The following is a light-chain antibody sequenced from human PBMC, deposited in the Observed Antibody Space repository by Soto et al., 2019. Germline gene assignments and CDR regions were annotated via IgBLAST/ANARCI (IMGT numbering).Light chain of an antibody. CDR3: QSYDNDNHVV. Sequence: NFMLTQPHSVAESPGKTGTIYCTRSSGSLADNYVQGYQHRPCSAPTIVIFADDQRPSGVPDRFSGYIDSSSNSDYLTISGLKTEDESDYYCQSYDNDNHVVFGGGTKLTVL. V-gene: IGLV6-57*04. J-gene: IGLJ2*01. CDR1: SGSLADNY. CDR2: ADD.